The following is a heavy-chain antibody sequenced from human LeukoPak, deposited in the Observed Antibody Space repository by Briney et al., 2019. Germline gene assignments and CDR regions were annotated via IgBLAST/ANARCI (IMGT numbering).Heavy chain of an antibody. J-gene: IGHJ6*02. D-gene: IGHD4-17*01. CDR3: ARVDSGDHYYYYYGMDV. CDR2: IYYSGST. V-gene: IGHV4-59*08. CDR1: GDSISSYY. Sequence: SETLSLTCTVSGDSISSYYWSWIRQPPGKGLEWIGYIYYSGSTYYNPSLKSRVTISVDTSKNQFSLKLSSVTAADTAVYYCARVDSGDHYYYYYGMDVWSQGTTVTVSS.